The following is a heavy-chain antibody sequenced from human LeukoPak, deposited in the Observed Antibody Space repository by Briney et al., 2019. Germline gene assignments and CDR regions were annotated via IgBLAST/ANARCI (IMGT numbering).Heavy chain of an antibody. J-gene: IGHJ5*02. V-gene: IGHV1-69*13. CDR1: GGTFSSYA. CDR2: IIPIFGTA. CDR3: ARPLWEPDYGDYHGLDP. D-gene: IGHD4-17*01. Sequence: ASVKVSCKASGGTFSSYAISWVRQAPGQGLEWMGGIIPIFGTANYAQKFRGRVTITADESTSTAYMELSSLRSEDTAVYYCARPLWEPDYGDYHGLDPWGQGTLVTVSS.